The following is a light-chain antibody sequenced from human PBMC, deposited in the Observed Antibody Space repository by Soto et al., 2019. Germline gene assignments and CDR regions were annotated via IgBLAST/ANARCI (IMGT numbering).Light chain of an antibody. J-gene: IGKJ4*01. Sequence: DIQMTQSPSSLSPSVGDRVTTPCRASQDIAKYLAWYQQKPGKVPKLLVYAASTLQSGVPSRFSGSGSGTDFTLTISSLQPEDVATYYCQQYNSAPLTFGGGTKVEIK. CDR1: QDIAKY. CDR3: QQYNSAPLT. CDR2: AAS. V-gene: IGKV1-27*01.